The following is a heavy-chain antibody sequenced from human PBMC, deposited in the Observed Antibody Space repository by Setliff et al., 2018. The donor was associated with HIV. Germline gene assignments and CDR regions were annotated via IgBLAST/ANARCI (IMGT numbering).Heavy chain of an antibody. V-gene: IGHV3-9*03. CDR1: GFTFNDFG. CDR2: ISWNGGSI. D-gene: IGHD4-17*01. Sequence: PGGSLRLSCAASGFTFNDFGMHWVRQAPGKGLEWVSGISWNGGSIGYADSVKGRFIISRDNGKNSLYLQMNSLRAEDMALYYCAKDNSDYGDNRGAFDIWGQGTMVTVSS. J-gene: IGHJ3*02. CDR3: AKDNSDYGDNRGAFDI.